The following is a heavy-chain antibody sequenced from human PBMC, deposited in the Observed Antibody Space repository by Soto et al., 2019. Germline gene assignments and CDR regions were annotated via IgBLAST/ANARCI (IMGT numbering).Heavy chain of an antibody. CDR1: GWSISSYS. V-gene: IGHV4-59*01. D-gene: IGHD4-17*01. J-gene: IGHJ4*02. CDR2: IYYSGST. Sequence: SDTLALTCTVSGWSISSYSWSWIRQPPGKGLEWIGYIYYSGSTNYNPSLKSRVTISVDTSKNQFSLKLSSVTAADTDVYYCARVNGDYFDYWGQGTLVPVYS. CDR3: ARVNGDYFDY.